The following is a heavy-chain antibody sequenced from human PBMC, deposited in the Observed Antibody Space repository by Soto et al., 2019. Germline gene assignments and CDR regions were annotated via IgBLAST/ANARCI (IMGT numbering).Heavy chain of an antibody. CDR2: IIPFFGTT. Sequence: QVQLAQSGAKVKKPGSSVKVSCTASGGAFSSYAINCVRQAPGQGLEWMGGIIPFFGTTNYAQKFQGRVTITADESTRTAYMALTSMTSDDTALYYSARAGLLLSNYGLDVCGQGNTVTDSS. CDR1: GGAFSSYA. J-gene: IGHJ6*01. V-gene: IGHV1-69*01. D-gene: IGHD6-19*01. CDR3: ARAGLLLSNYGLDV.